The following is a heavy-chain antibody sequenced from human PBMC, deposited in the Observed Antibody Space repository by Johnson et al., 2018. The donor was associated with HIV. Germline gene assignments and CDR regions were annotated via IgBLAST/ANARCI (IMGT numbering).Heavy chain of an antibody. CDR2: INWNGGST. J-gene: IGHJ3*02. D-gene: IGHD6-6*01. V-gene: IGHV3-20*04. CDR1: GFTFDDYG. CDR3: ARDGAARPRNDAFDI. Sequence: VLLVESGGGLVQPGGSLRLSCAASGFTFDDYGMSWVRQAPGKGLEWVSGINWNGGSTGYADSVKGRFTISRDNAKNSLYLQMNSLRAEDTAMYYCARDGAARPRNDAFDIWGQGTRVTVSS.